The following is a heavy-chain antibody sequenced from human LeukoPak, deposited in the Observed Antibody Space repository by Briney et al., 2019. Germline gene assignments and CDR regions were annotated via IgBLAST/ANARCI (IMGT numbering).Heavy chain of an antibody. J-gene: IGHJ4*02. Sequence: SETLSLTCAVYGGSFSGYYWSWIRQPPGKGLEWIGEINHSGSTNYNPSLKSRVTISVDTSKNQFSLKLSSVTAADTAVYYCARDRGGSGDWGQGTLVTVSS. CDR2: INHSGST. D-gene: IGHD2-15*01. CDR1: GGSFSGYY. CDR3: ARDRGGSGD. V-gene: IGHV4-34*01.